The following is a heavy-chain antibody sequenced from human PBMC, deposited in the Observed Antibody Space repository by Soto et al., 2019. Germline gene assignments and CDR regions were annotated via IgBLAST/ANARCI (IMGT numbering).Heavy chain of an antibody. CDR2: IYYSGST. CDR1: GGSVSSGSYY. J-gene: IGHJ5*02. V-gene: IGHV4-61*01. CDR3: ARRSNWFDR. Sequence: QVQLQESCPGLVKPSETLSLTCTVSGGSVSSGSYYWSWIRQPPGKGLEWIGYIYYSGSTNYNPSLKGRVTISGDTSKNQFSLKLSSVTAADTAVYYCARRSNWFDRWGQGTLVTVSS.